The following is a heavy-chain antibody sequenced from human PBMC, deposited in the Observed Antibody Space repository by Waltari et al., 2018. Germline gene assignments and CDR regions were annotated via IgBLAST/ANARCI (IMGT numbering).Heavy chain of an antibody. CDR2: IYSGGST. J-gene: IGHJ3*02. D-gene: IGHD4-4*01. CDR1: GFTVNSNY. V-gene: IGHV3-53*01. Sequence: EVQLVESGGGLIQPGGSLRLSCAASGFTVNSNYMSWVRQAPGKGREWVAFIYSGGSTYYADSVKGRFTSSRDNSKNTLYLQMNSLRAEDTAVYYCARTHDYSNYAHAFDIWGQGTLVTVSS. CDR3: ARTHDYSNYAHAFDI.